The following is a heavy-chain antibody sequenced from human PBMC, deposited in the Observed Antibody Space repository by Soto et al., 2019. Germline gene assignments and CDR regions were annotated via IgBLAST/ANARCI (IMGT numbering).Heavy chain of an antibody. V-gene: IGHV3-33*01. CDR3: ARAALMEEAVAGTLDY. CDR2: IWYDGSNK. D-gene: IGHD6-19*01. CDR1: GFPFISYG. J-gene: IGHJ4*02. Sequence: PGGSLRLSCSASGFPFISYGMHWVRQAPGKGLEWVAVIWYDGSNKYYADSMKGRFTISRDNSKNTLYLQMNSLRAEDTAVYYCARAALMEEAVAGTLDYWGQGTLVTVSS.